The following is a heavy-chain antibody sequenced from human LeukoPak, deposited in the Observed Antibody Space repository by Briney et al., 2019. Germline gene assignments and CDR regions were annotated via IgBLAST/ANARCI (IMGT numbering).Heavy chain of an antibody. CDR3: ARGRKLSRKQLVLLVEGNYFDY. J-gene: IGHJ4*02. CDR2: MNPNSGNT. Sequence: ASVKVSCKASGFTFTSHDYNWVRQATGQGLEWMGWMNPNSGNTGYAQKFQGRVTMTRDTSTSAVYMELSSLRSEDTAVYYCARGRKLSRKQLVLLVEGNYFDYWGQGTLVTVSS. CDR1: GFTFTSHD. D-gene: IGHD6-6*01. V-gene: IGHV1-8*01.